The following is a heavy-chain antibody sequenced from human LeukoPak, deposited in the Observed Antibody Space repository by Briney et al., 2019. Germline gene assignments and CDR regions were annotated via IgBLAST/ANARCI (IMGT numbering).Heavy chain of an antibody. Sequence: PSQTLSLTCTVSGGSISSGSYYWSWIRQPAGKGLEWIGRIYTSGSTNYNPSLKSRVTISVDTSKNQFSLKLSSVPAADTAVYYCARAAGYCSSTSCYGNYNWFDPWGQGTLVTVSS. V-gene: IGHV4-61*02. CDR3: ARAAGYCSSTSCYGNYNWFDP. J-gene: IGHJ5*02. CDR2: IYTSGST. D-gene: IGHD2-2*01. CDR1: GGSISSGSYY.